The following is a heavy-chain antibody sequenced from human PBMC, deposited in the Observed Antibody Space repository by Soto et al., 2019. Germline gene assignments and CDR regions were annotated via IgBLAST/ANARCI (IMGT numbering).Heavy chain of an antibody. J-gene: IGHJ4*02. V-gene: IGHV3-48*01. CDR2: VSSSRSFM. Sequence: EVQLVESGGGLVKPGGSLRLSCTASGFTFSDYNMNWVRQAPGKGLEWVSYVSSSRSFMYYADSVKGRFTFSRDDAKNTLFLQMNSLRAEDTAVYYCARGIVNSWYGNYVDCWGRGTLVTVSS. CDR1: GFTFSDYN. D-gene: IGHD6-13*01. CDR3: ARGIVNSWYGNYVDC.